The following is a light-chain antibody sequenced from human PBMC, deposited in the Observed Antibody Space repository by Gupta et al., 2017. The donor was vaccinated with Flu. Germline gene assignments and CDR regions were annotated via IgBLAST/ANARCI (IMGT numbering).Light chain of an antibody. CDR1: RIVLYNSNNKNY. CDR2: WAS. V-gene: IGKV4-1*01. Sequence: DIVMTQSPDSLAVSLGERATINCRSSRIVLYNSNNKNYLAWYQQKPGQPPKLLIYWASTRESGVPDRFSGSGSGTDFTLTISSLQAEDVAVYYCQQYYATASWTFGQGTKVEIK. CDR3: QQYYATASWT. J-gene: IGKJ1*01.